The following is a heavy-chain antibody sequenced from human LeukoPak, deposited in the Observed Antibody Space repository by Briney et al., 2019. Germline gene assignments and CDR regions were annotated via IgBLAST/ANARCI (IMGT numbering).Heavy chain of an antibody. D-gene: IGHD3-22*01. J-gene: IGHJ5*02. CDR1: GGSISNFY. V-gene: IGHV4-59*01. CDR3: ASPRSYYDSSGYYIS. Sequence: SETLSLTCTVSGGSISNFYWSWIRQSPGKGPEWIGYIHYSGSTNYNPSLKSRVTISVDTSKNQFSLKLSSVTAADTAVYYCASPRSYYDSSGYYISWGQGTLVTVSS. CDR2: IHYSGST.